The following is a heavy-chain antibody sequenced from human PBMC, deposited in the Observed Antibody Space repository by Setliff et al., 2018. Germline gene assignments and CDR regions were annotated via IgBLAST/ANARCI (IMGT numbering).Heavy chain of an antibody. CDR3: ARDYTYYDFWSGPSSDAFDI. J-gene: IGHJ3*02. CDR1: GFTFSSSY. CDR2: IYSGGYT. D-gene: IGHD3-3*01. V-gene: IGHV3-66*01. Sequence: HPGGSLRLSCAASGFTFSSSYMSWVRQAPGKGLEWVSIIYSGGYTNYADSVKGRFTISRDNAKNSLYLQMNSLRAEDTAVYYCARDYTYYDFWSGPSSDAFDIWGQGTMVTVSS.